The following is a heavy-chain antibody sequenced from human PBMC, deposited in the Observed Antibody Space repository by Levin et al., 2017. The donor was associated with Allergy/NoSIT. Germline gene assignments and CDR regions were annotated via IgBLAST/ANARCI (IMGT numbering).Heavy chain of an antibody. V-gene: IGHV4-59*01. D-gene: IGHD3-10*01. CDR1: GGSISSYY. Sequence: SETLSLTCTVSGGSISSYYWSWIRQPPGKGLEWIGYIYYSGSTNYNPSLKSRVTISVDTSKNQFSLKLSSVTAADTAVYYCARVEGYYGSGSYDYWGQGTLVTVSS. J-gene: IGHJ4*02. CDR2: IYYSGST. CDR3: ARVEGYYGSGSYDY.